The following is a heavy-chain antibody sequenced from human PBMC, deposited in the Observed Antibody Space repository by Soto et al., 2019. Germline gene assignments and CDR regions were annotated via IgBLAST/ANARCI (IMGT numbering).Heavy chain of an antibody. Sequence: SLRLSCAASGFTFSSYSRNWVRQAPGKRLEWVSSISSSSSYIYYADSVKGRFTISRYNAKNSLYQQMNSLRAEDTAVHYCARERGGCSSWPFEYWG. CDR3: ARERGGCSSWPFEY. J-gene: IGHJ4*01. V-gene: IGHV3-21*01. D-gene: IGHD6-13*01. CDR2: ISSSSSYI. CDR1: GFTFSSYS.